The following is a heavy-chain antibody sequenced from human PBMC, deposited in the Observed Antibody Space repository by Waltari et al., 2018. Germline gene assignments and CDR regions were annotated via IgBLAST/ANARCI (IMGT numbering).Heavy chain of an antibody. D-gene: IGHD3-3*01. Sequence: EVQLVESGGGLIQPGGSLRLSCAASGFTVSSNYMSWVRQAPGKGLEWVSVIESGGSTDHADSVKGRFTISRDKSKNTLYRQMNSLRAEDTAVYYCAGKNGEWIDAFDIWGQGTMVTVSS. CDR1: GFTVSSNY. CDR3: AGKNGEWIDAFDI. CDR2: IESGGST. J-gene: IGHJ3*02. V-gene: IGHV3-53*01.